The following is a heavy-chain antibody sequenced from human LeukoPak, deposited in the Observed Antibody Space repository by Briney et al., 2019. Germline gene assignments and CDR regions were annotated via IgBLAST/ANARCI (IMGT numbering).Heavy chain of an antibody. J-gene: IGHJ4*02. Sequence: GGSLRLSCAASGFTFSNYATHWVRQAPGKGLEYVSAIRTNGGNTYYTNSVKDRFTISRDNSKNTLFLQMGSLRAEDMAVYYCARSYYYGSGRYFDYWGQGILVTVSS. D-gene: IGHD3-10*01. CDR2: IRTNGGNT. V-gene: IGHV3-64*01. CDR3: ARSYYYGSGRYFDY. CDR1: GFTFSNYA.